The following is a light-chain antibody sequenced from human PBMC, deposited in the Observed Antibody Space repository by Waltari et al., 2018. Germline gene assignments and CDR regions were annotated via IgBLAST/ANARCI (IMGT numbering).Light chain of an antibody. J-gene: IGLJ2*01. CDR1: KLGNKY. CDR2: KDD. CDR3: QAWDSGTVV. V-gene: IGLV3-1*01. Sequence: SYELTQPPSVSVSPGQTASITCSADKLGNKYAYWYQQKSGQSPVLVIDKDDKRPSEMSERFSGSNAGNTATLTISGTQAMDEADYYCQAWDSGTVVFGGGTKLTVL.